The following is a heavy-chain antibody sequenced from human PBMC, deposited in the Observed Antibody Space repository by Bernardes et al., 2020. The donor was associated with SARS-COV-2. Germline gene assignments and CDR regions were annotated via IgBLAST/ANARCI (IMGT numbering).Heavy chain of an antibody. V-gene: IGHV4-59*01. Sequence: SETLSLTCTVSGGSISVYYWSWIRQPPGKGLEWIGYIHHTGTTSYNPSLESRVAISVDTSKNQLPLRLNSVTAADTAVYYCAREWSSFDHWGQGTLVTVSS. D-gene: IGHD1-26*01. CDR1: GGSISVYY. CDR2: IHHTGTT. J-gene: IGHJ4*02. CDR3: AREWSSFDH.